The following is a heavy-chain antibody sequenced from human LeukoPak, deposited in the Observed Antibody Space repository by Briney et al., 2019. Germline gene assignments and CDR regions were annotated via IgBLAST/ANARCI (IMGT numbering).Heavy chain of an antibody. CDR1: EFTFNSYW. J-gene: IGHJ4*02. Sequence: GGSLRLSCAASEFTFNSYWMSWVRQAPGKGLEWVANIKQDGSEKYYVDSVKGRFTISRDNAKNSLYLQMNSLRAEDTAMYYCAKAGSGSYYQDYWGQGTLVTVSS. CDR3: AKAGSGSYYQDY. D-gene: IGHD3-10*01. V-gene: IGHV3-7*01. CDR2: IKQDGSEK.